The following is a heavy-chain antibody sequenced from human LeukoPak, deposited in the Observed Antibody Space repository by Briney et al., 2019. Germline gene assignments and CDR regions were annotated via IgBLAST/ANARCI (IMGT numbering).Heavy chain of an antibody. J-gene: IGHJ5*02. Sequence: SETLSLTCTVSGGSISSYFWNWIRQPPGKGLEWIGYISSSGSTNSNPSLKSRVTISVDTSKNQFSLKLSSVTAADTAVYYCARGRITFGGVASNWFDPWGQGTLVTVSS. CDR2: ISSSGST. CDR1: GGSISSYF. D-gene: IGHD3-16*01. V-gene: IGHV4-59*12. CDR3: ARGRITFGGVASNWFDP.